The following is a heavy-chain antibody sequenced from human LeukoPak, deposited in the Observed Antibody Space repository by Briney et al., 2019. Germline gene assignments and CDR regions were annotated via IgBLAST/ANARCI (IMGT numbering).Heavy chain of an antibody. CDR1: GFTFSNNA. V-gene: IGHV3-23*01. CDR3: ARGDQYYDSSGYYSGYFDY. J-gene: IGHJ4*02. CDR2: TSTSGGSA. Sequence: GGSLRLSCAASGFTFSNNAMSWVRQAPGKGLEWVSATSTSGGSAYYADSVKGRFTISRDNSKNTLYLQMNSLRAEDTAVYYCARGDQYYDSSGYYSGYFDYWGQGTLVTVSS. D-gene: IGHD3-22*01.